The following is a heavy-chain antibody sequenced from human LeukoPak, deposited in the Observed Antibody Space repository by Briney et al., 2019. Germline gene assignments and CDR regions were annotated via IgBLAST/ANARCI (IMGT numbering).Heavy chain of an antibody. D-gene: IGHD6-19*01. Sequence: GESLRLSCAASGLTFNNYSMNWVRQAAGKGLAWVSGSRGRGGSKNYADSVKGEFTISRDNSKNTLYLQMNSVRAEDTAVYYCAKASGGYYCEYWGQGTLVTVSS. CDR1: GLTFNNYS. J-gene: IGHJ4*02. CDR2: SRGRGGSK. CDR3: AKASGGYYCEY. V-gene: IGHV3-23*01.